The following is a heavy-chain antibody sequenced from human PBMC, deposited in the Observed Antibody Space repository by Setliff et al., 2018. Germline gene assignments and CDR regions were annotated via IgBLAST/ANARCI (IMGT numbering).Heavy chain of an antibody. CDR1: GYTFTRYA. V-gene: IGHV7-4-1*02. CDR2: INTNTGNP. CDR3: ARDSSGWSGFSRLVGVYYYYMDV. J-gene: IGHJ6*03. D-gene: IGHD6-19*01. Sequence: ASVKVSCKASGYTFTRYAMNWVRQAPGQGLEWMGWINTNTGNPTYAQGFTGRFAFSLDTSVSTAYLQISSLKAEDTAVYYCARDSSGWSGFSRLVGVYYYYMDVWGKGTTVTVPS.